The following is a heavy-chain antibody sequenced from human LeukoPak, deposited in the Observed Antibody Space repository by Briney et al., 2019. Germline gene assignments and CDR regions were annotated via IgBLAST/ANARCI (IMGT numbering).Heavy chain of an antibody. CDR1: GGSVSSSF. D-gene: IGHD6-13*01. J-gene: IGHJ4*02. CDR2: IYKRGST. Sequence: TATLSLTCTVSGGSVSSSFWSWIRQPPGKRLEWIGYIYKRGSTNYNPSLKSRVTISVHTTKNHFSLKLTSVTAADTAVYYCATHLVPGIDLDYWGQGTLVTVSS. CDR3: ATHLVPGIDLDY. V-gene: IGHV4-59*08.